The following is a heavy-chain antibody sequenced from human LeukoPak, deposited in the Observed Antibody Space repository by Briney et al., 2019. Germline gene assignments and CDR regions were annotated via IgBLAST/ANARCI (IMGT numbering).Heavy chain of an antibody. J-gene: IGHJ5*02. V-gene: IGHV4-4*07. CDR2: IYTSGST. Sequence: SETLSLTCTVSGGSISSYYWSRIRQPAGKGLEWIGRIYTSGSTNYNPSLKSRVTMSVDTSKNQFSLKLSSVTAADTAVYYCARDNSSGYYPRFDPWGQGTLVTVSS. CDR3: ARDNSSGYYPRFDP. CDR1: GGSISSYY. D-gene: IGHD3-22*01.